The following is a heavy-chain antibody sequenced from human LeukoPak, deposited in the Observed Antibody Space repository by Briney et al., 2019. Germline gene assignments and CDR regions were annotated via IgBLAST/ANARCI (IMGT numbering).Heavy chain of an antibody. CDR2: IIGSGGST. V-gene: IGHV3-23*01. D-gene: IGHD3-10*01. Sequence: GGSLRLSCTASGFTFSSYAMSWVRQAPGKGLEWVSAIIGSGGSTYYANSVKGRFTISRDNPKNTLYLQMNSLRAEDTAVYYCAKAARGYYFDYWGEGTLVTVSS. CDR3: AKAARGYYFDY. CDR1: GFTFSSYA. J-gene: IGHJ4*02.